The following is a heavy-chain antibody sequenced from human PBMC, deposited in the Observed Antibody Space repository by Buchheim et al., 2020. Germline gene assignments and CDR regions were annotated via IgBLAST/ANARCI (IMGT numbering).Heavy chain of an antibody. V-gene: IGHV3-15*01. CDR1: GFTFSNAW. Sequence: EVQLVESGGGLVKPGGSLRLSCAASGFTFSNAWMNWVRQVPGKGLEWVGRMKSKVDGGTTDYAAPVKGRFTISRDDSKTTVYLQMNSLKTEDTAMYSCSTGGYYFDYWGQGTL. D-gene: IGHD2-15*01. J-gene: IGHJ4*02. CDR3: STGGYYFDY. CDR2: MKSKVDGGTT.